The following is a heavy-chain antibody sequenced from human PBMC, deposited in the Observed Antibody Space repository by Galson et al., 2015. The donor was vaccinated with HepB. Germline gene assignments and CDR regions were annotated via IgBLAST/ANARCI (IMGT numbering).Heavy chain of an antibody. CDR1: GFTFGSYW. CDR3: GVKDSGY. V-gene: IGHV3-7*01. D-gene: IGHD3-10*01. J-gene: IGHJ4*02. Sequence: SLRLSCAASGFTFGSYWIHWVRQAPGKGLEWVGNINLHGSANFYVDSVKGRFTISRDNAKNSVYLQMSSLRAEDTAVYYCGVKDSGYWGQGTLVTVAS. CDR2: INLHGSAN.